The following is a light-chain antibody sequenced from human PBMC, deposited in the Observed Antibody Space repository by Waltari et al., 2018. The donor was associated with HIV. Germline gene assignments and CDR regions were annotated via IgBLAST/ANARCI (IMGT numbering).Light chain of an antibody. CDR3: QAYDSTLSGSDWV. CDR2: RNN. J-gene: IGLJ3*02. Sequence: QSVLTQPPSVSGAPGQRVTISCTGSSSNIGAGYDVHWYQQLPGTAPKLLIYRNNRRASGVPDRFSGSKSDTSASLAITGLQSEDEADYYCQAYDSTLSGSDWVFGGGTKLTVL. CDR1: SSNIGAGYD. V-gene: IGLV1-40*01.